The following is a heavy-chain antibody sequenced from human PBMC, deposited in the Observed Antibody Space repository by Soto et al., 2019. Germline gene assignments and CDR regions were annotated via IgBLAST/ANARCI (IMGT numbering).Heavy chain of an antibody. Sequence: QITLKESGPTLVKPTQTLTLTCTFSGFSLSTSGVGVGWIRQRPGKALEWLALIYWDDDKRYSPSLKSRLTITKDTSKNQVVLTMTNMDPVDTATYYCAHTYRDYVGFRDWGQGTLVTVSS. CDR3: AHTYRDYVGFRD. D-gene: IGHD4-17*01. CDR1: GFSLSTSGVG. J-gene: IGHJ4*02. V-gene: IGHV2-5*02. CDR2: IYWDDDK.